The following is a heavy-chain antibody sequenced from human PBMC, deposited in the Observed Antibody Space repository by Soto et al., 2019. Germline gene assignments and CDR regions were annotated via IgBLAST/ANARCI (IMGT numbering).Heavy chain of an antibody. V-gene: IGHV3-30-3*01. CDR1: GFTFSSYA. Sequence: GGSLRLSCAASGFTFSSYAMHWVRQAPGKGLEWVAVISYDGSNKYYADSVKGRFTISRDNSKNTLYLQMNSLRAEDTAVYYCARVGSGWYYYYYGMDVWGQGTTVTVSS. CDR2: ISYDGSNK. D-gene: IGHD6-19*01. CDR3: ARVGSGWYYYYYGMDV. J-gene: IGHJ6*02.